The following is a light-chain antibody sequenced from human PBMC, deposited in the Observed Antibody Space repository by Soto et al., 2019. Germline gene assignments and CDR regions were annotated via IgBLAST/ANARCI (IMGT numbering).Light chain of an antibody. CDR1: QSVDND. Sequence: EIVMPQSPATLSVSPGDRATLSCRASQSVDNDLAWYQQKPGQPPRLLIYDASTRATGIPARFSGSQSGTEFTLTISSLLSEDFAVYSWQQYNNWPLTFGGGTKVEI. CDR3: QQYNNWPLT. V-gene: IGKV3D-15*01. CDR2: DAS. J-gene: IGKJ4*01.